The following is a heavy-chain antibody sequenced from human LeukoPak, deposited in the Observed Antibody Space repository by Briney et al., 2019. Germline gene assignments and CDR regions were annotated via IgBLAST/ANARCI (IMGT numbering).Heavy chain of an antibody. CDR3: ARDVRTINVLTGYYNPYYFDY. V-gene: IGHV4-61*01. CDR1: GGSVSSDCYN. CDR2: IYHTGIT. J-gene: IGHJ4*02. Sequence: SETLSLTCTVSGGSVSSDCYNWSWLRPPPGMGLVWFGHIYHTGITNSTPSLKSPVTISLDTSKYQFSLNLTSVSAADTAVYYCARDVRTINVLTGYYNPYYFDYWGQGTLVTVSS. D-gene: IGHD3-9*01.